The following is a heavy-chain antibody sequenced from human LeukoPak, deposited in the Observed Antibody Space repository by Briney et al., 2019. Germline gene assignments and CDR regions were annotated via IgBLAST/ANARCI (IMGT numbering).Heavy chain of an antibody. J-gene: IGHJ4*02. D-gene: IGHD2-15*01. CDR3: ARCRGGSCYYSDDY. V-gene: IGHV3-21*01. CDR1: GFTFSSHS. CDR2: ISSGSDHI. Sequence: GGSLRLSCVASGFTFSSHSMNWVRQAPGKGLEWVASISSGSDHIYYADSVKGRFTISRDNARNSLYLQMDSLRVEDTAVFYCARCRGGSCYYSDDYWGQGTLVTVSS.